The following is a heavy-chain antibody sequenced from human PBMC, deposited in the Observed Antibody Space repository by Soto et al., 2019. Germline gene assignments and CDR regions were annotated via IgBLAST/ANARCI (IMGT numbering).Heavy chain of an antibody. J-gene: IGHJ5*02. CDR1: AYSFSGHY. Sequence: ASVKVSFKASAYSFSGHYLHWVRQAPGQGLEWMGWIDPKSGDTNYAQKFRDRVTMTSDTSISTAYLDLSSLRPDDTAVYYCARDYGKSGYDYFDRWGQGSLVTVSS. CDR3: ARDYGKSGYDYFDR. CDR2: IDPKSGDT. V-gene: IGHV1-2*02. D-gene: IGHD3-22*01.